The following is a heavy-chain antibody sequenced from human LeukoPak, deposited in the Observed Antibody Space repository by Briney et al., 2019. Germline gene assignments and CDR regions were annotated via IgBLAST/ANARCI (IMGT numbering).Heavy chain of an antibody. Sequence: GGSLRLSCAASGVTFSSYAMHWVRQAPGKGLEWVAVISYDGSNKYYADSVKGRFTISRDNSKNTLYLRMNSLRAEDTAVYYCARGKGELRNNWFDPWGQGTLVTVSS. CDR3: ARGKGELRNNWFDP. CDR1: GVTFSSYA. CDR2: ISYDGSNK. V-gene: IGHV3-30-3*01. D-gene: IGHD1-26*01. J-gene: IGHJ5*02.